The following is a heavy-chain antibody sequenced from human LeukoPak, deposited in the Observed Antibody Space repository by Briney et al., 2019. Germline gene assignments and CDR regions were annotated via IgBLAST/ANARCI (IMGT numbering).Heavy chain of an antibody. J-gene: IGHJ4*02. D-gene: IGHD2-2*02. CDR1: GYIFSSYY. Sequence: GASVKISCKASGYIFSSYYRHWVRQAPGQELEWMGWINTNTGNPTYAQGFRGRFVFSLDTSVSTAYLQISSLKAEDTAVYYCAAARSQVLYTIDYWGQGTLVTVSS. CDR2: INTNTGNP. CDR3: AAARSQVLYTIDY. V-gene: IGHV7-4-1*02.